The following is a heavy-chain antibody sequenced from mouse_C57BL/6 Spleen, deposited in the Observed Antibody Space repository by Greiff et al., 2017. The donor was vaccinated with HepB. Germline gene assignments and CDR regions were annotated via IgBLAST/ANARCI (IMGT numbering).Heavy chain of an antibody. D-gene: IGHD2-4*01. V-gene: IGHV5-4*03. CDR3: ARGDYDGGDYFDY. CDR1: GFTFSSYA. Sequence: EVKLMESGGGLVKPGGSLKLSCAASGFTFSSYAMSWVRQTPEKRLEWVATISDGGSYTYYPDNVKGRFTISRDNAKNNLYLQMSHLKSEDTAMYYCARGDYDGGDYFDYWGQVTTLTVSS. J-gene: IGHJ2*01. CDR2: ISDGGSYT.